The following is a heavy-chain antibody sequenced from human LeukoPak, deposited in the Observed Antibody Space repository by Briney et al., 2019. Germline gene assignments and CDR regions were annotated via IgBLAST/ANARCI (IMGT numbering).Heavy chain of an antibody. D-gene: IGHD1-26*01. Sequence: SETLSLTCAVYGGSFSGYYWSWIRQPPGKELEWIGEINHSGSTNYNPSLKSRVTISLDTSKNQLSLKLSSVTAADTAVYYCARGGGSYLDYWGQGTLVTVSS. CDR2: INHSGST. J-gene: IGHJ4*02. CDR1: GGSFSGYY. V-gene: IGHV4-34*01. CDR3: ARGGGSYLDY.